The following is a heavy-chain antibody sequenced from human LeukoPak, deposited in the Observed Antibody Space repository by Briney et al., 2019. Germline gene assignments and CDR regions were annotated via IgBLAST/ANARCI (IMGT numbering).Heavy chain of an antibody. J-gene: IGHJ4*02. CDR3: ARRTGIDY. CDR1: GFTFSDYY. D-gene: IGHD3-10*01. Sequence: GGSLRLSCTASGFTFSDYYMSWIRQAPGKGLEWVSHISDSSDSVYYADSVKGRFTISRDNAENSLYLQMNSLRVEDTAVYYCARRTGIDYWGQGTQVTVSS. V-gene: IGHV3-11*01. CDR2: ISDSSDSV.